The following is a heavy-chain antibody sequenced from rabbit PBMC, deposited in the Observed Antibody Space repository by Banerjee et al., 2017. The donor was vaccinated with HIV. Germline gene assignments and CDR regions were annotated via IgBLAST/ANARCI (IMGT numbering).Heavy chain of an antibody. J-gene: IGHJ4*01. D-gene: IGHD1-1*01. CDR3: ARGYTSGSASFGL. CDR1: GFDLSSYYY. Sequence: QEQLKESGGGLVQPGGSLKLSCKASGFDLSSYYYMCWVRQAPGKGLEWIACIYDVSGGTAYYANWAKGRFTISRTSSTTVTLQMTSLTAADTATYFCARGYTSGSASFGLWGPGTLVTVS. CDR2: IYDVSGGTA. V-gene: IGHV1S45*01.